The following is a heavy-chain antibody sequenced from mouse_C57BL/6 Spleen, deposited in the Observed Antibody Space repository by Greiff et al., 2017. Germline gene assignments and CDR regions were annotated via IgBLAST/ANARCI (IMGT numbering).Heavy chain of an antibody. V-gene: IGHV5-17*01. CDR2: ISSGSSTI. CDR1: GFTFSDYG. D-gene: IGHD1-1*01. J-gene: IGHJ4*01. CDR3: ARRTTVVATDYAMDY. Sequence: EVQGVESGGGLVKPGGSLKLSCAASGFTFSDYGMHWVRQAPEKGLEWVAYISSGSSTIYYADTVKGRFTISRDHAKNTLFLQMTSLRSEETAMYYCARRTTVVATDYAMDYWGQGTSVTVSS.